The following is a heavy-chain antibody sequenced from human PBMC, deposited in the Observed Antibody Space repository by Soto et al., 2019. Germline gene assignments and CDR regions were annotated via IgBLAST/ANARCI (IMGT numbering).Heavy chain of an antibody. D-gene: IGHD3-9*01. J-gene: IGHJ6*02. CDR3: AREGILTGYQPRDYYYGMDV. CDR1: GYTFTSYY. V-gene: IGHV1-46*01. CDR2: INPSGGST. Sequence: ASVKVSCKASGYTFTSYYMHWVRQAPGQGLEWMGIINPSGGSTSYAQKFQGRVTMTRDTSTSTVYMELSSLRSEDTAVYYCAREGILTGYQPRDYYYGMDVWGQGATVTVSS.